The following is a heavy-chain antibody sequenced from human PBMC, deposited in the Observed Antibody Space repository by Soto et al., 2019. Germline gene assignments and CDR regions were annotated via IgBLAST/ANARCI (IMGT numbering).Heavy chain of an antibody. CDR1: GGSISSRSYY. V-gene: IGHV4-31*03. CDR2: IYYSGST. D-gene: IGHD6-19*01. J-gene: IGHJ4*02. Sequence: QVQLQESGPGLVKPPQTLSLTCTVSGGSISSRSYYWSWVRQLPGNGLEWIGYIYYSGSTHYNPSLKSRVTISIDTSKNQFSLKLTSVTAADTGIYYCASVVSTQWLGQLDWYFDYWGQGTLVTVSS. CDR3: ASVVSTQWLGQLDWYFDY.